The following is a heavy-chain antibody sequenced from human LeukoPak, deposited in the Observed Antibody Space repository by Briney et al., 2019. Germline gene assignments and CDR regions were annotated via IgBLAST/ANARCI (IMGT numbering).Heavy chain of an antibody. CDR3: ARDYCSSTSCLFDY. Sequence: ASVKVFCKASGYTFTGYHMHWVRQAPGQGLEWMGRINPNSGDTNYAQKFQGRVTMTRDTSISTAYMELSRLRSDDTAMYYCARDYCSSTSCLFDYWGQGTLVTVSS. CDR1: GYTFTGYH. V-gene: IGHV1-2*06. J-gene: IGHJ4*02. D-gene: IGHD2-2*01. CDR2: INPNSGDT.